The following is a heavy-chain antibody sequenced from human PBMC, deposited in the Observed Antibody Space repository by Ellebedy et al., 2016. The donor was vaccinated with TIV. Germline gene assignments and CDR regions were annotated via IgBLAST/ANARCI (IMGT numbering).Heavy chain of an antibody. CDR2: INTGNGDT. CDR3: ARDLPECIGGSCYYGWFDP. J-gene: IGHJ5*02. Sequence: AASVKVSCKASGYTFTSYAMHWVRQAPGQRLEWMGWINTGNGDTKYSQKFQGRVTITRDTSANTAYMELSSLGSEDTAVYYCARDLPECIGGSCYYGWFDPWGQGTLVTVSS. CDR1: GYTFTSYA. D-gene: IGHD2-15*01. V-gene: IGHV1-3*04.